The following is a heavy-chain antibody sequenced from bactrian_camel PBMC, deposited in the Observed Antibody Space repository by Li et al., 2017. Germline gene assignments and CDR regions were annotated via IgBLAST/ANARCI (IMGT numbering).Heavy chain of an antibody. CDR1: GFPGNNLY. Sequence: HVQLVESGGGSVQAGGSLRLSCAASGFPGNNLYMAWFRQAPGKEREGVAAIDNAGSATYTYAVQGRFTISKDSAKNTLYLQMNRLKPEDTARYYCAVHVYSQGETTTIASIEGGKRVGRMYNNWGQGTQVTVS. D-gene: IGHD4*01. J-gene: IGHJ4*01. V-gene: IGHV3S53*01. CDR2: IDNAGSA. CDR3: AVHVYSQGETTTIASIEGGKRVGRMYNN.